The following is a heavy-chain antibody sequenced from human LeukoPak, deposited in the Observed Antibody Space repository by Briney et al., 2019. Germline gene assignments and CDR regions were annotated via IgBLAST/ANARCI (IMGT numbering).Heavy chain of an antibody. CDR3: ARTGGVTVLDY. J-gene: IGHJ4*02. Sequence: PSETLSLTCTVSGGSISSSSYYWGWIRQPPGKGLEWIGEINHSGSTNYNPSLKSRVTISVDTSKNQFSLKLSSVTAADTAVYYCARTGGVTVLDYWGQGTLVTVSS. D-gene: IGHD2-21*02. CDR2: INHSGST. CDR1: GGSISSSSYY. V-gene: IGHV4-39*07.